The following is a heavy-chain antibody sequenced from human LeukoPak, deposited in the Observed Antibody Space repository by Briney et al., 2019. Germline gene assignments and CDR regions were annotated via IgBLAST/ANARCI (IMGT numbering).Heavy chain of an antibody. Sequence: SETLSLTCAVYGGSFSGYYWSWIRQPPGKGLEWIGEINHSGSTNYNPSLKSRVTISVDTSKNQFSLKLSSVTAADTAVYYCARAGRNYYDSSGYSTPYYYYMDVWGKGTTVTVSS. CDR2: INHSGST. D-gene: IGHD3-22*01. CDR1: GGSFSGYY. J-gene: IGHJ6*03. V-gene: IGHV4-34*01. CDR3: ARAGRNYYDSSGYSTPYYYYMDV.